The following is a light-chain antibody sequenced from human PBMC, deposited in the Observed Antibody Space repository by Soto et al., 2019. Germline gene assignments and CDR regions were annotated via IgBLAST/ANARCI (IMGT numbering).Light chain of an antibody. CDR2: DTS. Sequence: EIVLMQSPGTLSLSPGEGATLSCRASQSVNNSYLAWYQQRPGQAPTVLIFDTSRRATGVPDRFSGSGSGTDFTLRISRAEPDDFALSYCQQYGSSQFTFGPGTKVNIK. CDR1: QSVNNSY. J-gene: IGKJ3*01. V-gene: IGKV3-20*01. CDR3: QQYGSSQFT.